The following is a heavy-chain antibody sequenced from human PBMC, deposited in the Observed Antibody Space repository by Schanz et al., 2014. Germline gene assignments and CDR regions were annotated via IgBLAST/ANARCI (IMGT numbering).Heavy chain of an antibody. J-gene: IGHJ3*02. D-gene: IGHD3-10*01. CDR2: ISGSGGST. CDR1: GFSFSSYA. CDR3: AKGRFGELSAFDI. V-gene: IGHV3-23*04. Sequence: EVQLVESGGGLVQPGGSLRLSCATSGFSFSSYAINWVRQAPGKGLEWVSAISGSGGSTYYADSVKGRFTISRDNSKNTLYLQMNSLRAEDTAVYYCAKGRFGELSAFDIWGQGTMXTVSS.